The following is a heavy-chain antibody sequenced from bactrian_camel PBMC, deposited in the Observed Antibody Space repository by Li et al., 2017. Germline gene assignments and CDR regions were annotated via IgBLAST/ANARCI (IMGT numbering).Heavy chain of an antibody. D-gene: IGHD1*01. CDR1: GFTHSEYC. J-gene: IGHJ4*01. CDR2: MHTGFGGGNI. CDR3: ARRLRTHITYWELPTSYEY. Sequence: QLVESGGGSVQAGGSLRLSCAASGFTHSEYCLGWIRQVPGKEREGVAAMHTGFGGGNIFYDDSVKGRFIDSQDNEKNTVFLQMNSLKSEDSGMYFCARRLRTHITYWELPTSYEYWGQGTQVTVS. V-gene: IGHV3S1*01.